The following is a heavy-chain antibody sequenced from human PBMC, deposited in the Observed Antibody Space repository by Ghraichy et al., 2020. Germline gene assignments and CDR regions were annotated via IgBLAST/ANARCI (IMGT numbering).Heavy chain of an antibody. J-gene: IGHJ6*03. V-gene: IGHV4-59*01. D-gene: IGHD4-23*01. Sequence: SETLSLTCTVSGGSISSYYWSWIRQPPGKGLEWIGYIYYSGSTNYNPSLKSRVTISVDTSKNQFSLKLSSVTAADTAVYYCARARTVGWGPPGDYYYMDVWGKGTTVTVSS. CDR1: GGSISSYY. CDR3: ARARTVGWGPPGDYYYMDV. CDR2: IYYSGST.